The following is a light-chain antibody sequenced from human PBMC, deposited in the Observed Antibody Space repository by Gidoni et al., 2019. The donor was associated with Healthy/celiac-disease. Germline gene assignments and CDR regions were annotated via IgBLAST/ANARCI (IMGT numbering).Light chain of an antibody. J-gene: IGKJ3*01. CDR2: DAS. Sequence: DIVLTQSPATLSLSPGERATLSCRASQSVSSYLAWYQQKPGQAPRLLIYDASNWATGIPARFSGSGSGTDFTLTISSLEPEDFAVYYCQQRSNWPLTFGPGTKVDIK. CDR3: QQRSNWPLT. V-gene: IGKV3-11*01. CDR1: QSVSSY.